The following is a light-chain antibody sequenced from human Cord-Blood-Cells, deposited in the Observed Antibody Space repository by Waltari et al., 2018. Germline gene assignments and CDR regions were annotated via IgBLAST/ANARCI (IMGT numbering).Light chain of an antibody. V-gene: IGLV2-23*01. CDR3: CSYAGSSTLV. CDR1: SSVVGSYNL. CDR2: EGS. Sequence: QSALTQPASVSGSPGQSITISCTGTSSVVGSYNLVSWYQQHPGKAPKLMIYEGSKRPSGVSKRFSGSKSGNTASLTISGLQAEDEADYYCCSYAGSSTLVFGGGTKLTVL. J-gene: IGLJ3*02.